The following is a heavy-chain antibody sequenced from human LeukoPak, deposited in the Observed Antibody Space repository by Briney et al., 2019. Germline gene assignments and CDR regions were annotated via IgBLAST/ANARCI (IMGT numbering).Heavy chain of an antibody. CDR1: GFTFSTYW. CDR3: ARDWVAASSFDI. CDR2: IYSGGNT. J-gene: IGHJ3*02. D-gene: IGHD6-13*01. Sequence: PGGSLRLSCAASGFTFSTYWMNWVRQAPGKGLEWVSVIYSGGNTYYADSVKGRFTISRDNSKNTLYLQMNSLRAEDTAVYYCARDWVAASSFDIWGQGTMVTVSS. V-gene: IGHV3-66*01.